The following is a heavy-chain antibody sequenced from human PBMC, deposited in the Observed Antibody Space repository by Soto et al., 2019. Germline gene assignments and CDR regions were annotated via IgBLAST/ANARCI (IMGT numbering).Heavy chain of an antibody. CDR3: ARGYCSSTSCHDYFDY. Sequence: ASVKVSCKASGYTFTGYYTHWVRQAPGQGLEWMGWINPNSGGTNYAQKFQGRVTMTRDTSISTAYMELSRLRSDDTAVYYCARGYCSSTSCHDYFDYWGQGTLVTVSS. V-gene: IGHV1-2*02. J-gene: IGHJ4*02. CDR1: GYTFTGYY. D-gene: IGHD2-2*01. CDR2: INPNSGGT.